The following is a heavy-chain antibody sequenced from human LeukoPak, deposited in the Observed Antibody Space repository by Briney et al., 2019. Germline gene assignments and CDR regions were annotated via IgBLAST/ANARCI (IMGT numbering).Heavy chain of an antibody. D-gene: IGHD3-22*01. Sequence: ASVKVSCKASGYTFTGYYMHWVRQAPGQGLEWMGWINPNSGGTNYAQKFQGWVTMTRDTSISTAYMELSRLRSDDTAVYYRAITMTSRDNWFDPWGQGTLVTVSS. J-gene: IGHJ5*02. CDR1: GYTFTGYY. CDR2: INPNSGGT. V-gene: IGHV1-2*04. CDR3: AITMTSRDNWFDP.